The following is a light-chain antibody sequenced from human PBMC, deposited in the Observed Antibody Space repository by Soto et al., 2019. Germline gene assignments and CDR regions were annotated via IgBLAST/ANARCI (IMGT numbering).Light chain of an antibody. J-gene: IGKJ3*01. CDR2: SAS. CDR3: QQSYSAPLT. Sequence: DIQLTQSPSSLSASVGDRVIITCRASENIGNYLNWYQQIPGRAPKPLVLSASRLQSGVPSRFSGSGSGTDFTLTITSLLTEDFATYYCQQSYSAPLTFGPGTTVDFK. V-gene: IGKV1-39*01. CDR1: ENIGNY.